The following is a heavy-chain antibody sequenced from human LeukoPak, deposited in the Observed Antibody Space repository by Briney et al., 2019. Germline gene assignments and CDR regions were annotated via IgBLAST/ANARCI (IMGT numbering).Heavy chain of an antibody. V-gene: IGHV4-59*01. CDR2: IYYSGST. Sequence: SETLSLTCTVSGGSISSYYWSWIRQPAGKGLEWIGYIYYSGSTNYNPSLKSRVTISVDTSKNQFSLKLSSVTAADTAVYYCARDTAAAGLGWFDPWGQGTLVTVSS. CDR1: GGSISSYY. CDR3: ARDTAAAGLGWFDP. D-gene: IGHD6-13*01. J-gene: IGHJ5*02.